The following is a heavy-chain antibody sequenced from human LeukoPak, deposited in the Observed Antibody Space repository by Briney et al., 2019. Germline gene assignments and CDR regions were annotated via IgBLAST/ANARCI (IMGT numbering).Heavy chain of an antibody. V-gene: IGHV3-43*02. CDR1: GFSFNDYT. Sequence: GGSLRLSCAASGFSFNDYTMHWVRQAPGKGPEWVSLISGDSGTTYYADSVKGRFTISRDNSRNSLYLQMSSLRTEDTALYYCAKDNLAAAGTLDYWGQGTLVTVPP. CDR2: ISGDSGTT. J-gene: IGHJ4*02. D-gene: IGHD6-13*01. CDR3: AKDNLAAAGTLDY.